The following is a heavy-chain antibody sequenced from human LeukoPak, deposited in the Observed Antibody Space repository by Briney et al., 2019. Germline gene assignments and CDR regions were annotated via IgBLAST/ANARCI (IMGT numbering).Heavy chain of an antibody. CDR3: ARVGPPGACSSTSCYTRNNWFDP. D-gene: IGHD2-2*02. J-gene: IGHJ5*02. CDR2: INHSGST. Sequence: SETLSLTCAVYGGSFSGYYWSWIRQPPGKGLEWIGEINHSGSTNYNPSLKSRVTISVDTSKNQFSLKLSSVTAADTAVYYSARVGPPGACSSTSCYTRNNWFDPWGQGTLVTVSS. V-gene: IGHV4-34*01. CDR1: GGSFSGYY.